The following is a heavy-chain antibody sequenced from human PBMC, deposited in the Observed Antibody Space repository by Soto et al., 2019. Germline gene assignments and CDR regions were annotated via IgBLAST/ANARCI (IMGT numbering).Heavy chain of an antibody. CDR3: ARGYDYGDYYYGMDV. D-gene: IGHD4-17*01. J-gene: IGHJ6*02. V-gene: IGHV4-34*01. CDR2: INHSGST. CDR1: GGSFSGYY. Sequence: KPSETLSLTCAVYGGSFSGYYWSWIRQPPGKGLEWIGEINHSGSTNYNPSLKSRVTISVDTSKNQFSLKLSSVTAADTAVYYCARGYDYGDYYYGMDVWGQGTTVTVSS.